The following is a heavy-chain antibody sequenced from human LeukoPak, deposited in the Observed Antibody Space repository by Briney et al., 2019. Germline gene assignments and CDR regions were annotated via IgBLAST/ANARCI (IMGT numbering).Heavy chain of an antibody. CDR3: ARSSAYDGFDI. Sequence: PLETLSLTCSVSGDSVSSFYWSWIRQPPGKALEWIGYIYTIGTTYYNPSLQSRVTISVDTSKNQFSLKLSSVTAADTAVYYCARSSAYDGFDIWGQGTMVTVSS. CDR1: GDSVSSFY. V-gene: IGHV4-4*09. D-gene: IGHD5-12*01. CDR2: IYTIGTT. J-gene: IGHJ3*02.